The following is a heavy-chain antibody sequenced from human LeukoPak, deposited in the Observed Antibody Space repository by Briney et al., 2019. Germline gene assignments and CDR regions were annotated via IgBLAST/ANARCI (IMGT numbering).Heavy chain of an antibody. J-gene: IGHJ4*02. CDR2: IKYDGSDK. CDR1: GFTFSTYW. V-gene: IGHV3-7*01. D-gene: IGHD3-16*01. Sequence: GGSLRLSCAASGFTFSTYWMTWARQAPGKGLEWVANIKYDGSDKNYVDSVKGRFTISRDNAKNSLYLQMNSLRVEDTAVYYCAKGLDYDDYWGQGTLVTVSS. CDR3: AKGLDYDDY.